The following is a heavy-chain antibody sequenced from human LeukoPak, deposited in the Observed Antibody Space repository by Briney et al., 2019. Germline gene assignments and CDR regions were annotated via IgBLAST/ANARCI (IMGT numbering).Heavy chain of an antibody. CDR1: GFTLSTYA. CDR3: AKEQGYNYGVPPSWFDP. D-gene: IGHD5-18*01. CDR2: ISGSGGST. V-gene: IGHV3-23*01. Sequence: PGGSLRLSCAASGFTLSTYAMSCVRQAPGKGLEWVSDISGSGGSTSYADSVKGRFTISRDTSKSTLHLQMSSLRAEDTAVYYCAKEQGYNYGVPPSWFDPWGQGTLVIVSS. J-gene: IGHJ5*02.